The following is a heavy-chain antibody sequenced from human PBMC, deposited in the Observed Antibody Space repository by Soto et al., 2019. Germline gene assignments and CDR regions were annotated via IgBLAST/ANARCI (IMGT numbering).Heavy chain of an antibody. V-gene: IGHV1-69*05. D-gene: IGHD3-16*01. Sequence: GASVTVSCAASRGTFSSYASNWVRQAPGQGLEWMGGMIPICGAAKYAQRFQGRVTITRDSSIATAYMELSSLISDDTAIYYCARMETFGSLNWFDPWGQGTLVTVSS. CDR3: ARMETFGSLNWFDP. CDR1: RGTFSSYA. J-gene: IGHJ5*02. CDR2: MIPICGAA.